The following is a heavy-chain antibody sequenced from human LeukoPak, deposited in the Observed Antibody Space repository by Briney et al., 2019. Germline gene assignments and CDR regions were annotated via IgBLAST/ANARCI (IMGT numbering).Heavy chain of an antibody. D-gene: IGHD3-3*01. CDR2: INHSGST. CDR3: ARAPALYDFWSGTTWIDFDY. Sequence: SETLSLTCAVYGGSFSGYYWSWIRQPPGKGLDWIGEINHSGSTNYNPSLKSRVTISVDTSKNQFSLKLSSVTAADTAVYYCARAPALYDFWSGTTWIDFDYWGQGTLVTVSS. V-gene: IGHV4-34*01. CDR1: GGSFSGYY. J-gene: IGHJ4*02.